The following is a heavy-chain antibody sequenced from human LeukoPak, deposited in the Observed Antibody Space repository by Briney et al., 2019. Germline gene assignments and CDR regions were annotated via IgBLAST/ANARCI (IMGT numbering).Heavy chain of an antibody. CDR3: ARGPYYGGNSLNYFDY. D-gene: IGHD4-23*01. Sequence: GESLKISCAASGFTFRDYGMHWVRQAPGKGLEWVSSISSDSTYIYYADSVKGRFTISRDNAKNSLYLQMNSLRAEDTAVYYCARGPYYGGNSLNYFDYWGQGTLVTVSS. J-gene: IGHJ4*02. V-gene: IGHV3-21*01. CDR2: ISSDSTYI. CDR1: GFTFRDYG.